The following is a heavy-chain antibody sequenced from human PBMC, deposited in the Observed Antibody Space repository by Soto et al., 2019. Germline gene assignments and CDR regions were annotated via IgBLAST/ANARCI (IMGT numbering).Heavy chain of an antibody. CDR2: INHSGST. CDR1: GGSFSGYY. CDR3: ARGGIAVAGRGSDY. V-gene: IGHV4-34*01. Sequence: SETLSLTCAVYGGSFSGYYWSWIRQPPGKGLEWIGEINHSGSTNYNPSLKSRVTISVDTSKNQFSLKLSSVTAADTAVYYCARGGIAVAGRGSDYWGQGTLVTVSS. D-gene: IGHD6-19*01. J-gene: IGHJ4*02.